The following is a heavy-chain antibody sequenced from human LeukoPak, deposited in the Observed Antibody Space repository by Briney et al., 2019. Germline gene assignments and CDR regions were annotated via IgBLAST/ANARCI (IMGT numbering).Heavy chain of an antibody. D-gene: IGHD2-15*01. V-gene: IGHV1-2*06. CDR3: ARDPDRLGYCSGGSCYYYMDV. CDR2: INPNSGGT. CDR1: GYTFTGYY. J-gene: IGHJ6*03. Sequence: GASVKVSCKASGYTFTGYYMHWVRRAPGQGLEWMGRINPNSGGTNYAQKFQGRVTMTRDTSISTAYMELSRLRSDDTAVYYCARDPDRLGYCSGGSCYYYMDVWGKGTTVTVSS.